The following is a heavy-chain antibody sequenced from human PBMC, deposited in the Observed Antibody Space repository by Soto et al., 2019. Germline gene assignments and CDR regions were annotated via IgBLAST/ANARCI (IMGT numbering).Heavy chain of an antibody. J-gene: IGHJ6*03. CDR2: ISAYNGNT. V-gene: IGHV1-18*01. CDR3: ARAGRGRDIVVVVAATPYYYYYMDV. CDR1: GYTFTSYG. Sequence: ASVKVSCKASGYTFTSYGISWVRQAPGQGLEWMGWISAYNGNTNYAQKIQGRVTMTTDTSTSTAYMELRSLRSDDTAVYYCARAGRGRDIVVVVAATPYYYYYMDVWGKGTTVTVSS. D-gene: IGHD2-15*01.